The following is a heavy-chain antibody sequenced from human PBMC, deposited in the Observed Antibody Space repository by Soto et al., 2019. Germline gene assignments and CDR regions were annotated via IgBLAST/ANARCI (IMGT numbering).Heavy chain of an antibody. CDR3: ATLMYSSSWYVYYYYGMDV. J-gene: IGHJ6*02. Sequence: EVQLLESGGGLVQPGGSLRLSCAASGFTFSSYAMSWVRQAPGKGLEWVSAISGSGGSTYYADSVKGRFTISRDNSKNTLYLQMNSLRAEDTAVYYCATLMYSSSWYVYYYYGMDVWGQGTTVTVSS. CDR1: GFTFSSYA. V-gene: IGHV3-23*01. D-gene: IGHD6-13*01. CDR2: ISGSGGST.